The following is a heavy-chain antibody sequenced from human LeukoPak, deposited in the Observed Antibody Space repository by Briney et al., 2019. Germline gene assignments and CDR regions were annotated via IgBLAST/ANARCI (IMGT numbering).Heavy chain of an antibody. D-gene: IGHD3-10*01. CDR1: GFTFSTFA. J-gene: IGHJ4*02. V-gene: IGHV3-23*01. CDR3: AKERYDASGAAYDN. CDR2: IFPSGGEI. Sequence: PGGSLRLSCAASGFTFSTFAMIWVRQPPGKGLEWVSSIFPSGGEIHYADSVRGRFTISRDNARNSLYLQMNSLSADGTPLYYCAKERYDASGAAYDNWGQGTLVTVSS.